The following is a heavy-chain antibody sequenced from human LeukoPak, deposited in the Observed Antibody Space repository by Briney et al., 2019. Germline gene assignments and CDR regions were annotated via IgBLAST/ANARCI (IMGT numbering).Heavy chain of an antibody. Sequence: ASVKVSCKASGYTVTGYYMHWVRQAPGQGLEWMGWINPNSGGTNYAQKFQGRVTMTRDTSISTAYMELSRLRSDDTAVYYCARDPSPYCGGDCYFCYWGQGTLVTVSS. CDR3: ARDPSPYCGGDCYFCY. D-gene: IGHD2-21*02. CDR2: INPNSGGT. CDR1: GYTVTGYY. V-gene: IGHV1-2*02. J-gene: IGHJ4*02.